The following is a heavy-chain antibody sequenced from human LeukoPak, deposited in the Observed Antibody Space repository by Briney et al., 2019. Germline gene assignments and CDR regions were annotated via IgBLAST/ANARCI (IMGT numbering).Heavy chain of an antibody. CDR2: IYYSGST. CDR1: GGSISSYY. CDR3: ARDGGSYNEGY. J-gene: IGHJ4*02. Sequence: SETLSLTCTVSGGSISSYYWSWIRQPPAKGLEWIGYIYYSGSTNYNPSLKSRVTTSVDTSKNQISLKLSSVTAADTAVYYCARDGGSYNEGYWGQGTLVTVSS. V-gene: IGHV4-59*12. D-gene: IGHD1-26*01.